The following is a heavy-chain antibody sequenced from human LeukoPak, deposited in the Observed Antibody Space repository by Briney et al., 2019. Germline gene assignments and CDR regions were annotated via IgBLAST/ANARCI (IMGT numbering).Heavy chain of an antibody. J-gene: IGHJ4*02. Sequence: SETLSLTCTVSGGSISSSSYYWGWIRQPPGKGLEWIGSIYYSGSTYYNPSLKSRVTISVDTSKNQFSLKLSSVTAADTAVYYCARHQRQLLYQYYFDYWGQGTLVTVSS. V-gene: IGHV4-39*01. CDR2: IYYSGST. CDR3: ARHQRQLLYQYYFDY. CDR1: GGSISSSSYY. D-gene: IGHD2-2*02.